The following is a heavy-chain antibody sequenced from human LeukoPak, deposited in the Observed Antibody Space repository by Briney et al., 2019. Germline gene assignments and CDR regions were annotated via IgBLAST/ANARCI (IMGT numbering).Heavy chain of an antibody. J-gene: IGHJ4*02. CDR1: GFTFSNYW. Sequence: GGSLRLSCAASGFTFSNYWIHWVRQAPGKGLVWLSRIVGDGSATIYADSVKGRFTISRDNAKDTLYLQMNSLRAEDTAVYYCARDGSLPDYWGEGTLVTVSS. CDR2: IVGDGSAT. CDR3: ARDGSLPDY. V-gene: IGHV3-74*01. D-gene: IGHD2-15*01.